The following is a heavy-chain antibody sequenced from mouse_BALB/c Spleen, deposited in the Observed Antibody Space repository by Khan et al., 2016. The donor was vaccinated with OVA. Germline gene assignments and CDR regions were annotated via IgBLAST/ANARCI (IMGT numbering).Heavy chain of an antibody. CDR3: AREGAYYRSDGWFAY. CDR2: IIPSNDYT. J-gene: IGHJ3*01. V-gene: IGHV1-4*01. Sequence: VELVESGAELARPGASVKMSCKASGYTFTTYTIHWVKQRPGQGLEWIGYIIPSNDYTNYNQKFKDRATLTENKSSSTAYMQLSSLTSEDSAVYYCAREGAYYRSDGWFAYWGQGTLVTVSA. D-gene: IGHD2-14*01. CDR1: GYTFTTYT.